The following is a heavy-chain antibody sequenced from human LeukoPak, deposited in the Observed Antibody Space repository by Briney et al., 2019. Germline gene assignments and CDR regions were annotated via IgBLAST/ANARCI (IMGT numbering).Heavy chain of an antibody. D-gene: IGHD1-20*01. Sequence: SETLSLTCAVYGGSFSGYYWSWIRRPPGKGLEWIGEINHSGSTNYNPSLKSRVTISVDTSKNQFSLKLSSVTAADTAVYYCARDRITVSSDPFDYWGQGTLVTVSS. J-gene: IGHJ4*02. CDR1: GGSFSGYY. V-gene: IGHV4-34*01. CDR2: INHSGST. CDR3: ARDRITVSSDPFDY.